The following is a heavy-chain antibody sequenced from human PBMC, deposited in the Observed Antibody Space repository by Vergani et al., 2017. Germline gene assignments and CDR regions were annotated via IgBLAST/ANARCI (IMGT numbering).Heavy chain of an antibody. J-gene: IGHJ4*02. CDR3: ARQRPGSGWSPGDFDD. CDR2: IYYSGLP. Sequence: QLQLQQSGPGLVKPSETLFLTCTVSADSISSGSYYWGWIRQPPGKSLEWIGSIYYSGLPYYNPSLKSRVPISVDTSKNQFSLKWTSVAAAATALYFCARQRPGSGWSPGDFDDWGQGILVTVSS. D-gene: IGHD6-19*01. CDR1: ADSISSGSYY. V-gene: IGHV4-39*01.